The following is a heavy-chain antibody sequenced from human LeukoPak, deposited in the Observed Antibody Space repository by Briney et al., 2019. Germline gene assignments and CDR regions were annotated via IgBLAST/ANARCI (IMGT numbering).Heavy chain of an antibody. J-gene: IGHJ4*02. V-gene: IGHV1-2*06. CDR3: ARAGGQAGDPYYFDY. CDR1: GYTFTSYA. Sequence: ASVRVSCKASGYTFTSYAMNWVRQAPGQGLEWMGRINPNSGGTNYAQKFQGRVTMTRDTSISTAYMELSRLRSDDTAVYYCARAGGQAGDPYYFDYWGQGTLVTVSS. CDR2: INPNSGGT. D-gene: IGHD7-27*01.